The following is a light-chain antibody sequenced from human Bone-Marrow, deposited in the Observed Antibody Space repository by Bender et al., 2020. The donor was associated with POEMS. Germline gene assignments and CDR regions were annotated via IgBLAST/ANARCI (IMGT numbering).Light chain of an antibody. CDR3: QVWHDSEHPWV. Sequence: SYVLTQPPSVSVAPGQTARITCGGNNLGGKGVHWFQQKPGQAPVLFVHDVTDRASGIPEPFSGSESENTATLTISRVEVGDKADYYCQVWHDSEHPWVFGGGTRLTVL. CDR2: DVT. CDR1: NLGGKG. J-gene: IGLJ3*02. V-gene: IGLV3-21*02.